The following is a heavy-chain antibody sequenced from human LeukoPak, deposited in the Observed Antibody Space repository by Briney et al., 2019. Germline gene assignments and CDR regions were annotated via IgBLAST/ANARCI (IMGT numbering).Heavy chain of an antibody. D-gene: IGHD3-10*01. CDR3: ARAGTGILLWFGDRSDY. CDR2: ISSSSSYT. V-gene: IGHV3-21*01. CDR1: GFTFSSYT. J-gene: IGHJ4*02. Sequence: GGSLRLSCAASGFTFSSYTMNWVRQAPGKGLEWVSSISSSSSYTYYADSVKGRFTISRDNAKKSLYLQMNSLRAEDTAVYYCARAGTGILLWFGDRSDYWGQGTLVTVPS.